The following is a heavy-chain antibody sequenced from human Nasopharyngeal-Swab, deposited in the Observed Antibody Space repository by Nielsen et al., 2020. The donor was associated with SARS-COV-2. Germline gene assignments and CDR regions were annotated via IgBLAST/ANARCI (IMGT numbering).Heavy chain of an antibody. CDR1: GFTFDDYA. J-gene: IGHJ4*02. D-gene: IGHD6-13*01. V-gene: IGHV3-9*01. CDR2: ISWNSGSI. CDR3: AKDEAAGIAY. Sequence: SLKISCAASGFTFDDYAMHWVRQAPGKGLEWGSGISWNSGSIGYADSVKGRFTISRDNAKNSLYLQMNSLRAEDTALYYCAKDEAAGIAYWGQGTLVTVSS.